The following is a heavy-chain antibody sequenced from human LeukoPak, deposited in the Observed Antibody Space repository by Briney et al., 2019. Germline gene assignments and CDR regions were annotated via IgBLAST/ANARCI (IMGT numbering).Heavy chain of an antibody. CDR3: AKAPSTADDYYYYMDV. V-gene: IGHV3-33*03. Sequence: PGPSPTPSCATSGFTFSTNGTQCARQPPSKWLELVALTWYDGTNKYYADSVNGRFTISRDNPMNTLYLQMNSLRAEDTSVYYCAKAPSTADDYYYYMDVWGKGATVTVSS. CDR1: GFTFSTNG. J-gene: IGHJ6*03. CDR2: TWYDGTNK.